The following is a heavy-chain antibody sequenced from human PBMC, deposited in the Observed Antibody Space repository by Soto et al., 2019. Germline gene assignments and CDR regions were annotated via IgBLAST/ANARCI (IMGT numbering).Heavy chain of an antibody. Sequence: GASVKVSCKASGYTFTSYYMHWVRQAPGQGLEWMGIINPSGGSTSYAQKLQGRVTMTRDTSTSTVYMEKSSLRSEDTAIYYCARQRDTAMVLFDYGGKGPLFTVSP. CDR2: INPSGGST. CDR1: GYTFTSYY. D-gene: IGHD5-18*01. CDR3: ARQRDTAMVLFDY. J-gene: IGHJ4*02. V-gene: IGHV1-46*01.